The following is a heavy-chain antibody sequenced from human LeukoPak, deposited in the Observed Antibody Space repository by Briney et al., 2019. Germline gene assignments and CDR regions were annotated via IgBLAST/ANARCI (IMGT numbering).Heavy chain of an antibody. CDR1: GGTFSSYA. D-gene: IGHD3-10*01. Sequence: GASVKVSCKASGGTFSSYAISWVRQAPGQGLEWMGRIIPILGIANYAQKFQGRVTITADKPTSTAYMELSSLRSEDTAVYYCAGAGSREIYAFDIWGQGTMVTVSS. V-gene: IGHV1-69*04. CDR3: AGAGSREIYAFDI. J-gene: IGHJ3*02. CDR2: IIPILGIA.